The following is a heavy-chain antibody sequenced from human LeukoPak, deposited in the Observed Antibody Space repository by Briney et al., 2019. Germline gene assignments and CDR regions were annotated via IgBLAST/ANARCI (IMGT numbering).Heavy chain of an antibody. CDR2: IYYSGST. CDR3: ARDLVWTGFGELDY. CDR1: GGSISSYY. J-gene: IGHJ4*02. Sequence: SETLSLTCTVSGGSISSYYWSWIRQPPGKGLEWIGYIYYSGSTNYNPSLKSRATISLDTSKSLFSPKLSSVTAADTAVYYCARDLVWTGFGELDYWGQGTLVTVSS. D-gene: IGHD3-10*01. V-gene: IGHV4-4*08.